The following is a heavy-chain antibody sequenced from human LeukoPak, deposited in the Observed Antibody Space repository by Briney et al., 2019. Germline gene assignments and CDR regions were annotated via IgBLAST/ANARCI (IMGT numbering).Heavy chain of an antibody. J-gene: IGHJ6*02. CDR1: GYTFINYG. V-gene: IGHV1-18*01. Sequence: ASVKVSCKASGYTFINYGISWVRQAPGQGLEWMGWISAYNGNTNYAQKFQGRVTMTTDRSTSTAYMELRSLRSDDTAVYYCAKDLTVDTFIMDVWGQGTTVTVSS. D-gene: IGHD5-18*01. CDR2: ISAYNGNT. CDR3: AKDLTVDTFIMDV.